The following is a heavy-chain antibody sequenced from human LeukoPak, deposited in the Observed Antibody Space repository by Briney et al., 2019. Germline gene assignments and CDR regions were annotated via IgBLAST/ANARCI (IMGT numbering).Heavy chain of an antibody. J-gene: IGHJ1*01. CDR1: GFTLSSYA. CDR2: ISYDGGNK. Sequence: RSGGSLRLSCAASGFTLSSYAMHWVRQAPGKGLEWVALISYDGGNKYYADSVKGRFTVSRDNSKNTLYLQMNSLRVEDTAVYYCASEYREDHSGSQYFQHWGQGTLVTVSS. CDR3: ASEYREDHSGSQYFQH. V-gene: IGHV3-30*04. D-gene: IGHD6-19*01.